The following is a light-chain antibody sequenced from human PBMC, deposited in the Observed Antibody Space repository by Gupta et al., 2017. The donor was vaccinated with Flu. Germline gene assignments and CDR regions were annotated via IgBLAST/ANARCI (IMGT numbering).Light chain of an antibody. J-gene: IGKJ2*01. Sequence: EIVMTQSPATLSVSPGGRATLSCRASQRVRSNLDWYQWKPGQAPRPRIYDASTRAKGSNAKCSGSGDETEFTLTIISRHSEDLAVYYCQQENNWHPLYTFGQGTKMEIK. CDR3: QQENNWHPLYT. CDR1: QRVRSN. V-gene: IGKV3-15*01. CDR2: DAS.